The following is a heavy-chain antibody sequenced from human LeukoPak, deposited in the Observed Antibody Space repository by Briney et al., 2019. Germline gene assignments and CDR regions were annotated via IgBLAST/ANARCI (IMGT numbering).Heavy chain of an antibody. V-gene: IGHV4-30-4*01. CDR1: GGSISSGDYY. CDR2: IYYSGST. D-gene: IGHD2-21*01. CDR3: ARDHHSTLWYYGMDV. Sequence: PSQTLSLTCTVPGGSISSGDYYWSWIRQPPGKGLEWIGYIYYSGSTYYNPSLKSRVTISVDTSKNQFSLKLSSVTAADTAVYYCARDHHSTLWYYGMDVWGQGTTVTVSS. J-gene: IGHJ6*02.